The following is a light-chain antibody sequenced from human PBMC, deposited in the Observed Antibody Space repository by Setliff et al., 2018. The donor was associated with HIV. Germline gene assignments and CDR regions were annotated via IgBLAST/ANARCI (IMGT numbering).Light chain of an antibody. CDR1: SSDVGFFNY. CDR3: CSYAGYFLHV. Sequence: QSVLTQPRSVSGSRGQSVTISCTGTSSDVGFFNYVSWYQQHPGKAPKLMIYEVNKRPSGVPDRFSGSKSGNTASLTISGLQAEDETDYYCCSYAGYFLHVFGTGTKVTVL. V-gene: IGLV2-11*01. CDR2: EVN. J-gene: IGLJ1*01.